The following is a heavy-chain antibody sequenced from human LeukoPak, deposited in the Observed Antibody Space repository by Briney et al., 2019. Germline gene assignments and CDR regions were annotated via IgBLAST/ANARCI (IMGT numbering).Heavy chain of an antibody. Sequence: GGSLRLSCAASGFTFSSYSMNWVRQAPGKGLEWVSSISSSSSYIYYADSVKGRFTISRDNAKNSLYLQMSSLRAEDTAVYYCARDYYDSSGYYPRRVNWFDPWGQGTLVTVSS. CDR3: ARDYYDSSGYYPRRVNWFDP. D-gene: IGHD3-22*01. CDR1: GFTFSSYS. CDR2: ISSSSSYI. V-gene: IGHV3-21*01. J-gene: IGHJ5*02.